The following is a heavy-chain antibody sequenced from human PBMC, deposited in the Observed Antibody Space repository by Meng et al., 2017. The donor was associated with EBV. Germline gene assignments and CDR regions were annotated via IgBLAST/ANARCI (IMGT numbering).Heavy chain of an antibody. CDR1: GGTFRSYA. D-gene: IGHD6-13*01. CDR2: IIPIFGTA. J-gene: IGHJ4*02. CDR3: ARAEIAAAGRLDY. V-gene: IGHV1-69*06. Sequence: VEFGAEVNNAGSSAKVSCKSAGGTFRSYAISWGRQAPGTGLEWMGGIIPIFGTANYAQKFQGRVTITADKSTSTAYMELSSLRSEDTAVYYCARAEIAAAGRLDYWGQGTLVTVSS.